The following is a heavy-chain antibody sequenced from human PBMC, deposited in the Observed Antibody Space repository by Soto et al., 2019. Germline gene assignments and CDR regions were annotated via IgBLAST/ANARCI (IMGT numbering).Heavy chain of an antibody. CDR3: ARAIKGDPDYYYYYYMDV. D-gene: IGHD2-21*02. J-gene: IGHJ6*03. CDR1: SGSISSSNW. CDR2: IYHSGST. V-gene: IGHV4-4*02. Sequence: QVQLQESGPGLVKPSGTRSLTCAVSSGSISSSNWWSWVRQPPGKGLEWIGEIYHSGSTNYNPSLKSPVTISVDKSKNQFSLKLSSVTAADKAVYYCARAIKGDPDYYYYYYMDVWGNGTTVTVSS.